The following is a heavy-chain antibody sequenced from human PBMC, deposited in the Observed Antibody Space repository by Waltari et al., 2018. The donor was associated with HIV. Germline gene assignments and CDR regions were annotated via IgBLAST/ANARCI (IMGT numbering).Heavy chain of an antibody. Sequence: EVHLVESGGGLVQPGRSLRLSCTASGFPLGDYGMGWFRQAPGKGLEWLTFIRSKSYSGTTQYAASVKDRFSMSRDESIGIAYLHMNSLKTEDTGVYYCTRDLSTSGWYGVVDHWGQGTQVTVSS. J-gene: IGHJ4*02. CDR1: GFPLGDYG. D-gene: IGHD6-19*01. CDR2: IRSKSYSGTT. V-gene: IGHV3-49*03. CDR3: TRDLSTSGWYGVVDH.